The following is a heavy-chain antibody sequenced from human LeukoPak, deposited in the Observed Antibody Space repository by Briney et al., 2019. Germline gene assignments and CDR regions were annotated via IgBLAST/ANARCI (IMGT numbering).Heavy chain of an antibody. J-gene: IGHJ3*02. CDR2: IKRDGSEK. CDR1: GFTFSTYW. Sequence: GGSLRLSCAASGFTFSTYWMSWVRQAPGKGLEWVANIKRDGSEKYYVDSVKGRFTISRDNAKKSLHLQMNSLRAEDTAVYYCAKGGSRLFSHIWGQGTMVTVSS. V-gene: IGHV3-7*01. CDR3: AKGGSRLFSHI. D-gene: IGHD3-3*01.